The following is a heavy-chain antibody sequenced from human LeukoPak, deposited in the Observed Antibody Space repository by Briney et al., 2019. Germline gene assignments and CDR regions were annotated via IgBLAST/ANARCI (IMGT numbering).Heavy chain of an antibody. Sequence: SETLSLTCTVSGGSIRSYYWSWIRQPPGKGLEWIGYIYNSGSTNYNPSLKSRVTISVDTSKNQFSLKLSSVTAADTAVYYCAGLNYYDSSGEDYWGQGTLVTVSS. D-gene: IGHD3-22*01. CDR1: GGSIRSYY. V-gene: IGHV4-59*01. J-gene: IGHJ4*02. CDR3: AGLNYYDSSGEDY. CDR2: IYNSGST.